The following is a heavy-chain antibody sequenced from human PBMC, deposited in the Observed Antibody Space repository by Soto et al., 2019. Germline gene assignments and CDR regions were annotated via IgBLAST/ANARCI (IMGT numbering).Heavy chain of an antibody. CDR2: IYYSGST. Sequence: QLQLQESGPGLVKPSETLSLTCTVSGGSISSSSYYWGWIRQPPGKGLEWIGSIYYSGSTYYNPSLKSRVTISVDTSKNQFSLKLSSVTAADTAVYYCARRSGIVGAKGSDYWGQGTLVTVSS. D-gene: IGHD1-26*01. CDR1: GGSISSSSYY. CDR3: ARRSGIVGAKGSDY. V-gene: IGHV4-39*01. J-gene: IGHJ4*02.